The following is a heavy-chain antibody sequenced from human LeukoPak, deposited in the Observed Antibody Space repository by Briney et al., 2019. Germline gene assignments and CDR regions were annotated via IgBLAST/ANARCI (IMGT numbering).Heavy chain of an antibody. CDR3: AKMSTAEVCFDY. Sequence: SETLSLPCTVSGGSIGSGGYSWSWIRQPPGKGLEWIGYISYSGSTYYNPSLKSRVTMSLDTSKNQFSLKLSSVTAADTAVYYCAKMSTAEVCFDYWGQGTLVTVSS. D-gene: IGHD5-24*01. CDR2: ISYSGST. J-gene: IGHJ4*02. V-gene: IGHV4-30-4*07. CDR1: GGSIGSGGYS.